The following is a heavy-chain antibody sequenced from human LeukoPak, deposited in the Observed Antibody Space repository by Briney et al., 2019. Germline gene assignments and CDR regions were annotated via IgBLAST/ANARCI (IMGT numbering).Heavy chain of an antibody. CDR2: ISAYNGNT. CDR1: GYTFTSYG. J-gene: IGHJ4*02. CDR3: ATTSVLLWFGEPFDY. V-gene: IGHV1-18*01. Sequence: ASVKVSCKASGYTFTSYGISWVRQAPGQGLEWMGWISAYNGNTNYAQKLQGRVTMTTGTSTSTAYMELRSLRSDDTAVYYCATTSVLLWFGEPFDYWGQGTLVTVSS. D-gene: IGHD3-10*01.